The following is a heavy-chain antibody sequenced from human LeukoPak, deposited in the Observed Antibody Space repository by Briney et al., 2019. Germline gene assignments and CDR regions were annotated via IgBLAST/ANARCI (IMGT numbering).Heavy chain of an antibody. Sequence: ASVKVSCKASGYTFTGYYMHWVRQAPGQGLEWVGWINPNSGGTISSQNFQGRVTLTRDTSINTAYMELSRLRSDDTAVYYCARGGGGGYDYWGQGTLVTVSS. CDR1: GYTFTGYY. V-gene: IGHV1-2*02. CDR2: INPNSGGT. J-gene: IGHJ4*02. D-gene: IGHD3-16*01. CDR3: ARGGGGGYDY.